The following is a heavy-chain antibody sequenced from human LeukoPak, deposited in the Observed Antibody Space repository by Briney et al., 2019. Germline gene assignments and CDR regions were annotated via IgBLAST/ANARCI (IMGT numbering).Heavy chain of an antibody. CDR3: ARLSRPYIVVVPAAKSQGRYYYMDV. D-gene: IGHD2-2*01. J-gene: IGHJ6*03. CDR1: GGSFRGYY. V-gene: IGHV4-34*01. CDR2: INHSGST. Sequence: PSETLSLTCAVCGGSFRGYYWSWLRQPPGQGLEGIGEINHSGSTNYNPSLPRRVTISVDTSKNQFALKLSSVTAADTAVYYCARLSRPYIVVVPAAKSQGRYYYMDVWGKGTTVTVSS.